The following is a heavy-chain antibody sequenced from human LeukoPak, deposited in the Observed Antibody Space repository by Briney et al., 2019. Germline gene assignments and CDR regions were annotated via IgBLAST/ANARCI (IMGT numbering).Heavy chain of an antibody. CDR1: GYSFTSYW. V-gene: IGHV5-51*01. J-gene: IGHJ4*02. CDR2: IYPGDTDT. D-gene: IGHD6-19*01. CDR3: ARRAYSSGWGDSHYFDY. Sequence: GESLKISCKGSGYSFTSYWIGWVRQMPGKGLEWMGIIYPGDTDTRYSPSFQGQVTISADKSISTAYLQWSSLKASDTAMYYCARRAYSSGWGDSHYFDYWGQGTLVTVSS.